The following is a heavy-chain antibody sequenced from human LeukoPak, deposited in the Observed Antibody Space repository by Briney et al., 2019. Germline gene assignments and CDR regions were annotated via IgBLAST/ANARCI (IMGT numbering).Heavy chain of an antibody. V-gene: IGHV4-34*01. Sequence: PSETLSLTCAVSGESFSGYYWSWIRQPPGKGLEWIGEINHSGSINYNPSLKSRVTTSVDTSKNQFSLKLSSVTAADTAVYYCARGVGRTYYADTSAYAAADYWGQGTLVTVSS. CDR3: ARGVGRTYYADTSAYAAADY. CDR1: GESFSGYY. J-gene: IGHJ4*02. CDR2: INHSGSI. D-gene: IGHD3-22*01.